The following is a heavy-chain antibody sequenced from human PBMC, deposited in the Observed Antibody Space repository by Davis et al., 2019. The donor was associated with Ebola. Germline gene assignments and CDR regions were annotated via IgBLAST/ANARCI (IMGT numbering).Heavy chain of an antibody. CDR1: GDSVSSNTAA. J-gene: IGHJ4*02. V-gene: IGHV6-1*01. D-gene: IGHD3-22*01. Sequence: SQTLSLTCAISGDSVSSNTAAWNWIRQSPSRGLEWLGRTYYRSKWFVDYAVSVKSRMTINSGTSKNQFSLQLSSVTPEDTAVYYCARDPPYDQGYDFWGQGTLVTVSS. CDR3: ARDPPYDQGYDF. CDR2: TYYRSKWFV.